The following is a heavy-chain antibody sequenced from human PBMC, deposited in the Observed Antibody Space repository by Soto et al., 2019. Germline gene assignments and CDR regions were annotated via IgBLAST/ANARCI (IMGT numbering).Heavy chain of an antibody. CDR1: RFTFSTYV. V-gene: IGHV3-30-3*01. D-gene: IGHD3-16*02. Sequence: QVQLVESVGGVVQPGRSLRLSGAASRFTFSTYVMHWVRQAPGKGLEWVSIISSDGSHKYYAYSVKGRFTISRDNYKNTLYLQINSLRAEDTAVYYCASGCYVWGRYRSDYWGQGTLFSVSS. J-gene: IGHJ4*02. CDR2: ISSDGSHK. CDR3: ASGCYVWGRYRSDY.